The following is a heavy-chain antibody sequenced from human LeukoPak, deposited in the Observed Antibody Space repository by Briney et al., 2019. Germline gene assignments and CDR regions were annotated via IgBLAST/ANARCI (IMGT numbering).Heavy chain of an antibody. Sequence: GGSLRLSCAASGFTFSSYSMNWVRQAPGKGLEWVSYISSSSSTIYYAGSVKGRFTISRDNAKNSLYLQMNSLRDEDTAVYYCARDRGYYDSSGLDYWGQGTLVTVSS. V-gene: IGHV3-48*02. D-gene: IGHD3-22*01. CDR1: GFTFSSYS. CDR3: ARDRGYYDSSGLDY. J-gene: IGHJ4*02. CDR2: ISSSSSTI.